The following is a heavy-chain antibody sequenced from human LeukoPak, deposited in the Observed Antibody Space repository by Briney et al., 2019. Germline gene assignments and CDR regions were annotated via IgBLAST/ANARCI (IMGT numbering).Heavy chain of an antibody. Sequence: SETLSLTCAVYIDSFSNYHWNWIRQTPAKGMEWIGEVNESGGTNISPSLRSRVILSVDTSKNQFSLKLISVTVADTAIYYCATNGYYCIDVWGKGTTVTVSS. J-gene: IGHJ6*03. V-gene: IGHV4-34*01. CDR2: VNESGGT. D-gene: IGHD2-8*01. CDR1: IDSFSNYH. CDR3: ATNGYYCIDV.